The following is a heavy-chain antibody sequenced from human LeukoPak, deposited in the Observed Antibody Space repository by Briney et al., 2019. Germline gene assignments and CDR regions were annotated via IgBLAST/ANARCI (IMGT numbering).Heavy chain of an antibody. J-gene: IGHJ4*02. Sequence: PGGSLRLSCAASGITFSSYGMSWVRQAPGKGLEWIGSIYYSGNTYYNASLKSQVSISIDTSKNQFSLRLTSVTAADTAVYYCARQTGSGLFILPGGQGTLVTVSS. V-gene: IGHV4-39*01. CDR1: GITFSSYG. CDR2: IYYSGNT. D-gene: IGHD3/OR15-3a*01. CDR3: ARQTGSGLFILP.